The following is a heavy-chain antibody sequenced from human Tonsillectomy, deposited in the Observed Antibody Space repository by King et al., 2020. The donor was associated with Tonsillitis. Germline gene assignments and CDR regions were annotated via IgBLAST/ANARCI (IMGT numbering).Heavy chain of an antibody. CDR1: GFTFSYYG. J-gene: IGHJ6*02. CDR3: AKDPTAHAAYYYYAMDV. Sequence: VQLVESGGGLVQPGGSLRLSCAASGFTFSYYGMSGVRQAPGKGLEWVSVISGTGGSTYYADTVKGRFTISRDNSKNTLYLQMNSLRAEDTAVYYCAKDPTAHAAYYYYAMDVWGQGTTVTVSS. V-gene: IGHV3-23*04. CDR2: ISGTGGST.